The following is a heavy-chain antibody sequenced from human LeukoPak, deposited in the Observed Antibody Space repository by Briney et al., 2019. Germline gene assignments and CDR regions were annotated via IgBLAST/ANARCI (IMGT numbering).Heavy chain of an antibody. D-gene: IGHD4-17*01. CDR1: GLTFDDYA. V-gene: IGHV3-9*01. Sequence: GGSLRLSCAASGLTFDDYAMHWVRQAPGKGLGWVSGFSWNSGSIGYADSVKGRFTISRDNAKNSLFLQMNSLRAEDTALYYCAKAGDYGDYRRGFDYWGQGTLVTVSS. CDR2: FSWNSGSI. J-gene: IGHJ4*02. CDR3: AKAGDYGDYRRGFDY.